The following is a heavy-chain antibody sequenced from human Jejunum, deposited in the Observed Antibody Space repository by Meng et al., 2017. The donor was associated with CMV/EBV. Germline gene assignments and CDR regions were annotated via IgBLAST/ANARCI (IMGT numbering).Heavy chain of an antibody. Sequence: GFSGSTKYMSWVRQAPGKGLEWVSVTYTGGRTNYGGSVQGRFTVSRDTSNNTLYLQMNSLRAEDTAIYYCATHLNNFGVVAAIDYWGQGTLVTVSS. D-gene: IGHD3-3*01. CDR3: ATHLNNFGVVAAIDY. V-gene: IGHV3-53*01. CDR2: TYTGGRT. J-gene: IGHJ4*02. CDR1: GFSGSTKY.